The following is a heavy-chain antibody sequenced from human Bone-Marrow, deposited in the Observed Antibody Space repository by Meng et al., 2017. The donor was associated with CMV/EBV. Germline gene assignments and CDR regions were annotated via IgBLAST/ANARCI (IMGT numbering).Heavy chain of an antibody. CDR2: ISWNSGSI. D-gene: IGHD5-18*01. Sequence: SLKISCAASGFTFDDYAMHWVRQAPGKGLEWVSGISWNSGSIGYADSVKGRFTISRDNSKNTLYLQMNSLRAEDTAVYYCASGTAMVPSYYYYGMDVWGQGTTVTVSS. V-gene: IGHV3-9*01. J-gene: IGHJ6*02. CDR3: ASGTAMVPSYYYYGMDV. CDR1: GFTFDDYA.